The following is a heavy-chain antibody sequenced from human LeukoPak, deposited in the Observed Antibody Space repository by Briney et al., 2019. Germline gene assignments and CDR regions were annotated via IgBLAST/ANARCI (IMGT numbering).Heavy chain of an antibody. J-gene: IGHJ3*02. Sequence: PGGSLRLSRAASGFTFSSYGMSWVRQAPGKGLEWVSAISGSGGSTYYADSVKGRFTISRDNSKNTLYLQMNSLRAEDTAVYYCASRAVIVKDAFDIWGQGTMVTVSS. CDR2: ISGSGGST. CDR1: GFTFSSYG. V-gene: IGHV3-23*01. D-gene: IGHD3-16*02. CDR3: ASRAVIVKDAFDI.